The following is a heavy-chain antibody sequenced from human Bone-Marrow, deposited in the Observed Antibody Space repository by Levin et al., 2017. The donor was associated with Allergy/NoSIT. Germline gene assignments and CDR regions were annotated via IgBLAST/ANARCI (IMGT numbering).Heavy chain of an antibody. J-gene: IGHJ4*02. CDR3: AKDTVVVVTAIFDY. Sequence: GSLKISCAASGFTFSSYAMSWVRQAPGKGLEWVSAISGSGGSTYYADSVKGRFTISRDNSKNTLYLQMNSLRAEDTAVYYCAKDTVVVVTAIFDYWGQGTLVTVSS. CDR1: GFTFSSYA. D-gene: IGHD2-21*02. V-gene: IGHV3-23*01. CDR2: ISGSGGST.